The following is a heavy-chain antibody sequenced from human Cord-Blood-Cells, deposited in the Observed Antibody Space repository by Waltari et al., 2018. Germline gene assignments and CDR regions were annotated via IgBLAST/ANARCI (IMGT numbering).Heavy chain of an antibody. Sequence: EVQLLESGGGLVQPGGFLRLSCAASGFTFSSYAMSWVRQAPGKGLEWVSASSGSDGSTYYAESVKGRFTISRDNSKNTLYLQMNSLRAEDTAVYYCAKDLSANWGSPGFGYWGQGTLVTVSS. J-gene: IGHJ4*02. V-gene: IGHV3-23*01. D-gene: IGHD7-27*01. CDR2: SSGSDGST. CDR1: GFTFSSYA. CDR3: AKDLSANWGSPGFGY.